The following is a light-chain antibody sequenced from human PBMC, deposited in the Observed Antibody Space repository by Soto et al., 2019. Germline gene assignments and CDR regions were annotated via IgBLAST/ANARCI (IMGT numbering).Light chain of an antibody. CDR3: ETWESNTHTV. Sequence: QPVLTQSSSASASLGSSVKLTCTLSSGHSSYIIAWHQQQPGKAPRYLMKLEGSGSYNKGSGVPDRFSGSSSGADRYLTISNLQFEDEAEYYCETWESNTHTVFGGGTKLTVL. V-gene: IGLV4-60*02. J-gene: IGLJ3*02. CDR1: SGHSSYI. CDR2: LEGSGSY.